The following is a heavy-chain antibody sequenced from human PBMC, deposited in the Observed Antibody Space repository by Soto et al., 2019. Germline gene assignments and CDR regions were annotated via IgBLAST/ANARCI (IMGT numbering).Heavy chain of an antibody. CDR2: ISYDGSNK. Sequence: QVQLVESGGGVVQPGRSLRLSCAASGFTFSSYAMHWVRQAPGKGLEWVAVISYDGSNKYYADSVKGRFTISRDNSKNTLYLQMNSLRAEDTAVYYCEGGNWSLDYWGQRTLVTVSS. V-gene: IGHV3-30-3*01. J-gene: IGHJ4*02. CDR3: EGGNWSLDY. D-gene: IGHD1-1*01. CDR1: GFTFSSYA.